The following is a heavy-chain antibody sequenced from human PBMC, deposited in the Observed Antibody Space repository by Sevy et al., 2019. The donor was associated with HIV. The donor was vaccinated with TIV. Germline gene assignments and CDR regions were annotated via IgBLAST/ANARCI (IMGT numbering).Heavy chain of an antibody. CDR2: IWYDGSNK. D-gene: IGHD6-13*01. J-gene: IGHJ5*02. V-gene: IGHV3-33*01. Sequence: GGSLRLSCAASGFTFSSYGMHWVRQAPGKGLEWVAVIWYDGSNKYYAYSVKGRFTISRDNSKNTLYLQMNSLRAEDTAVYYCAREGGSSWDGQNWFDPWGQGTLVTVSS. CDR3: AREGGSSWDGQNWFDP. CDR1: GFTFSSYG.